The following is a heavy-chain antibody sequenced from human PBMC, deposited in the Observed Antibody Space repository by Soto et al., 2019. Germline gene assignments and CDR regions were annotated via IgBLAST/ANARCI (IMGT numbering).Heavy chain of an antibody. CDR1: GLTFKNVW. CDR3: NAYYDFGCGHTPM. D-gene: IGHD3-3*01. CDR2: IKSKADGETT. Sequence: EVQLVESGGGLVQPGGSLGLSCAASGLTFKNVWMHWVRQAPGKGLEWVGRIKSKADGETTDYTETVKGRFTISRDDSKNTLYLQMNSPTAEDTAVYCCNAYYDFGCGHTPMWGQGSLVTVSS. J-gene: IGHJ4*02. V-gene: IGHV3-15*07.